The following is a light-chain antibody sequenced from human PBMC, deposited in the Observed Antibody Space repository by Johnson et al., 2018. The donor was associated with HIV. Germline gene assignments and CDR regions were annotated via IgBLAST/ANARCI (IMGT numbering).Light chain of an antibody. V-gene: IGLV1-51*02. Sequence: QSVLTQPPSVSAAPGQKVTISCSGSSSNIGNNYVSWYQQLPGTAPKLLIYENNKRPSGIPDRFSGSKSGTSATLGITGLQTRDEADYYCGTWDSSLSAGVFGTGTTVIVL. CDR3: GTWDSSLSAGV. CDR2: ENN. CDR1: SSNIGNNY. J-gene: IGLJ1*01.